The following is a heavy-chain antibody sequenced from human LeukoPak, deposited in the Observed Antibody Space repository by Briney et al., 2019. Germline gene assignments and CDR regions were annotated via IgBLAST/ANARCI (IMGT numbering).Heavy chain of an antibody. V-gene: IGHV3-9*03. Sequence: GGSLRLSCAASGFIFDVYAMHWVRHAPGRGVEGVSGLSWYSGSIGCADSVEARFTTSRDNAKNSLHLQMNSLRAEDMALYYCAKGRGLSYDDAVDYWDQGTLVTVSS. CDR3: AKGRGLSYDDAVDY. CDR2: LSWYSGSI. D-gene: IGHD3-22*01. J-gene: IGHJ4*02. CDR1: GFIFDVYA.